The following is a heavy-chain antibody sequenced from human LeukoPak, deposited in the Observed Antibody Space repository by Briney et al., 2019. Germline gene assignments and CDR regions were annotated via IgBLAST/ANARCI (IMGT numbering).Heavy chain of an antibody. Sequence: ASVKVSCKASGYTFTGYHVHWVRQAPRQGLEWVGRISPNSGVTNYAQKFQGRVTMTRHTSITTAHMELSGLRSDDTAVYYCARDRSGILGYYYNGMDVWGQGTTVTVSS. CDR1: GYTFTGYH. CDR2: ISPNSGVT. V-gene: IGHV1-2*06. CDR3: ARDRSGILGYYYNGMDV. D-gene: IGHD3-10*01. J-gene: IGHJ6*02.